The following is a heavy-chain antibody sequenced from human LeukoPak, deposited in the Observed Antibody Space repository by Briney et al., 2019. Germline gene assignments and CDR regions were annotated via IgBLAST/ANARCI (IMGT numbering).Heavy chain of an antibody. CDR3: ARGKRQWLAAYYYYMDV. CDR1: GFTFSSYE. D-gene: IGHD6-19*01. J-gene: IGHJ6*03. CDR2: ISSSGSTI. Sequence: PGGSLTPSCAASGFTFSSYEMNWVRQAPGKGLEWVSYISSSGSTIYYADSVKGRFTISRDNAKNSLYLQMNSLRAEDTAVYYCARGKRQWLAAYYYYMDVWGKGTTVTVSS. V-gene: IGHV3-48*03.